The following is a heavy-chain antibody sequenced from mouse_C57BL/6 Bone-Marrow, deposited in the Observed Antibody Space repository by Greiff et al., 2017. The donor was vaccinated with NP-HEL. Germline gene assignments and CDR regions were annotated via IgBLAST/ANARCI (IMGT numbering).Heavy chain of an antibody. D-gene: IGHD2-2*01. CDR1: GYSITRDY. V-gene: IGHV3-8*01. J-gene: IGHJ4*01. CDR3: ARSPLWLRRNYYAMDY. Sequence: VHVKQSGPGLAKPSQTLSLTCSVTGYSITRDYWNWIRKFPGNKLEYMGYISYSGSTYYNPSLKSRISITRDTSKNQYYLQLNSVTTEDTATYYCARSPLWLRRNYYAMDYWGQGTSVTVSS. CDR2: ISYSGST.